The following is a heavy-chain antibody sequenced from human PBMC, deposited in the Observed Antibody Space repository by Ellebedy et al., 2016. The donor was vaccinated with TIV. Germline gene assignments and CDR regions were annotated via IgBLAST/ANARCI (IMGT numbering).Heavy chain of an antibody. CDR3: AREHMTSTGSPLDY. CDR1: GFTFSHYA. D-gene: IGHD1-1*01. CDR2: ISYDGSHR. Sequence: GESLKISCAASGFTFSHYAMHWVRQAPGKGLEWVAIISYDGSHRYYADSVKGRFTISRDISKNTLYLQMNSLRAEDTAVYYCAREHMTSTGSPLDYWGQGTLVTVSS. V-gene: IGHV3-30-3*01. J-gene: IGHJ4*02.